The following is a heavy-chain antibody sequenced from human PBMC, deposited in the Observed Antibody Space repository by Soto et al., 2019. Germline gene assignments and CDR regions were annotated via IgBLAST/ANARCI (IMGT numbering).Heavy chain of an antibody. V-gene: IGHV3-74*01. Sequence: GGSLRLSCAASGFTFSSHWMHWVRQAPGKGLVWVSLVNIDGSTTSYADSVKGRFTISRDNAKNTIYLQMNSLGAEDTAVYYCVRASYFGDYPGHWGQGTRVTVSS. D-gene: IGHD4-17*01. J-gene: IGHJ4*02. CDR3: VRASYFGDYPGH. CDR1: GFTFSSHW. CDR2: VNIDGSTT.